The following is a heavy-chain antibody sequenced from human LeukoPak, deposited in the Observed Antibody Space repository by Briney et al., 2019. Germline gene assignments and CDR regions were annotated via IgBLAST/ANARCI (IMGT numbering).Heavy chain of an antibody. Sequence: VSVKVSCKASGYTFTDYHMHWVRQAPGQGFEWMGWINPNSGDTNYAQKFQGRVTMTRDTSISTAHMELSRLRSDDTAVYYCARANFLYCSSTTCLFGYWGQGTLVIVSS. D-gene: IGHD2-2*01. CDR1: GYTFTDYH. V-gene: IGHV1-2*02. J-gene: IGHJ4*02. CDR2: INPNSGDT. CDR3: ARANFLYCSSTTCLFGY.